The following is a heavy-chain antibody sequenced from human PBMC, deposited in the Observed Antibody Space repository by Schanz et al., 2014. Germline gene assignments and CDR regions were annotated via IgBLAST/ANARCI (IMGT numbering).Heavy chain of an antibody. Sequence: QVQLQQWGAGLLKPSETLSLTCAVYGGPFSGYFWSWIRQSPGKGLEWIGRIYTSGSTNYNPSLKGGVPMSIDTSKTQFSLKLSYVTAADTAVYYCARDRGMTTSDYYYGMDVWGQGTTVTVSS. D-gene: IGHD4-17*01. V-gene: IGHV4-59*10. J-gene: IGHJ6*02. CDR2: IYTSGST. CDR1: GGPFSGYF. CDR3: ARDRGMTTSDYYYGMDV.